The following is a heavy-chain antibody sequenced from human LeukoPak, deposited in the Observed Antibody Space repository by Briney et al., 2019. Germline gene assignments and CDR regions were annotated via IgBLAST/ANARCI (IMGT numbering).Heavy chain of an antibody. J-gene: IGHJ4*02. CDR3: AKDLRAVAGKSPIFFDY. V-gene: IGHV3-30-3*01. CDR2: ISYDGSNK. Sequence: GRSLRLSCAASRFTFSSYAMHWVRQAPGKGLEWVAVISYDGSNKYYADSVKGRFTISRDNSKNTLYLQMNSLRAEDTAVYYCAKDLRAVAGKSPIFFDYWGQGTLVTVSS. D-gene: IGHD6-19*01. CDR1: RFTFSSYA.